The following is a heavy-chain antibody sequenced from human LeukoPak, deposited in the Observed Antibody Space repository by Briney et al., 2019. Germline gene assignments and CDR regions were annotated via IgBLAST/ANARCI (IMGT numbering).Heavy chain of an antibody. V-gene: IGHV1-3*01. D-gene: IGHD1-14*01. Sequence: ASVKVSCKASGYTFTSYAMHWVRQVPGQRLEWMGWINAGNGNTNYAQKLQGRVTMTTDTSTSTAYMELRSLRSDDTAVYYCAAPNLDAFDIWGQGTMVTVSS. CDR1: GYTFTSYA. J-gene: IGHJ3*02. CDR3: AAPNLDAFDI. CDR2: INAGNGNT.